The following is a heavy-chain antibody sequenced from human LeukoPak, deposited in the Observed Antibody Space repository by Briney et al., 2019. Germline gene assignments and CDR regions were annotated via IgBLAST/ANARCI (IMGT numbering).Heavy chain of an antibody. CDR1: GYTFTSYG. Sequence: ASVKVSCKASGYTFTSYGISWVRQAPGQGLEWMGWISAYNGNTNYAQKLQGRVTMTTDTSTSTAYMELRSLRSDDTAVYYCARGYCSSTSCYRERFDPWGQGTLVTVSS. J-gene: IGHJ5*02. CDR2: ISAYNGNT. D-gene: IGHD2-2*01. V-gene: IGHV1-18*01. CDR3: ARGYCSSTSCYRERFDP.